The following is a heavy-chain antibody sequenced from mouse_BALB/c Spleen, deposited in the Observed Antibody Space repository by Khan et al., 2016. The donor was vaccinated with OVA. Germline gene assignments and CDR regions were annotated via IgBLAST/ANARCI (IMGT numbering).Heavy chain of an antibody. CDR2: IAPETGNA. CDR1: GFNIKDTY. J-gene: IGHJ1*01. CDR3: ARPTYDPRDFEV. V-gene: IGHV14-3*02. Sequence: VRLQQSGAELVKPGASVKLSCTASGFNIKDTYLHWVKQRPEKGLEWIGRIAPETGNAQYAPKFQGKATITSDTSSNTSYLQFNSLTSEDTAIYYCARPTYDPRDFEVWGAGTTVTVSS. D-gene: IGHD2-10*02.